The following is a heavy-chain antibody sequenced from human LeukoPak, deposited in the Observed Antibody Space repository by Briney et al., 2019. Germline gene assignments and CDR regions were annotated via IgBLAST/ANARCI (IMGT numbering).Heavy chain of an antibody. J-gene: IGHJ4*02. CDR3: AKEGVPPHTYDSSGSYYFDY. CDR2: ISYDGSNK. CDR1: GFTFSSYW. Sequence: GGSLRLSCAASGFTFSSYWMHWVRQAPGKGLEWVAVISYDGSNKYYADSVKGRFTISRDNSKNTLYLQMNSLRAEDTAVYYCAKEGVPPHTYDSSGSYYFDYWGQGTLVTVSS. V-gene: IGHV3-30*18. D-gene: IGHD3-22*01.